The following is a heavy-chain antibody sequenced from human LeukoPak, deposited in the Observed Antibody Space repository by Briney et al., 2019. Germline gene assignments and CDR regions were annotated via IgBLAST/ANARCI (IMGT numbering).Heavy chain of an antibody. J-gene: IGHJ4*02. Sequence: PGGSXXLXXAASGFSFSGXTXXWVRXAPGKGXXXXXSXSGGSRYINYADSLKGRFTISRDNSKNTLYLQMNSLRAEDTAVYYCANAMGMEGWLQLNFDYWGQGTLVTVSS. CDR2: XSGGSRYI. D-gene: IGHD5-24*01. CDR1: GFSFSGXT. CDR3: ANAMGMEGWLQLNFDY. V-gene: IGHV3-21*01.